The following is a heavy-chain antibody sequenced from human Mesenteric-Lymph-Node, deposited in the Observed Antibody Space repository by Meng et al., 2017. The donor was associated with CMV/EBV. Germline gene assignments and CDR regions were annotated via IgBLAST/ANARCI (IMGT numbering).Heavy chain of an antibody. V-gene: IGHV1-2*02. J-gene: IGHJ4*02. CDR1: GYTFIDYS. Sequence: ASVLVSCKASGYTFIDYSIHWFRQAPGQGLVWMGWINPDIGTISAQKFQGGVTMTTDTSINTAYMELSRPRPDATAVYYCAGGLTYYFDFWGQGSLVTVSS. D-gene: IGHD1-14*01. CDR2: INPDIGT. CDR3: AGGLTYYFDF.